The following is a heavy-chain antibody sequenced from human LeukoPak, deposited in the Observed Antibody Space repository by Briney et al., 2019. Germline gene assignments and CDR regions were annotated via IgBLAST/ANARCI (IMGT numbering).Heavy chain of an antibody. CDR2: IYYSGST. V-gene: IGHV4-31*03. Sequence: SETLSLTCTVSGGSISSGGYYWSWIRQHPGKGLEWIGHIYYSGSTYYNPSLKSRVTISVDTSKNQFSLKLSSVTAADTAVYYCARAYCSGGSCPFDYWGQGTLVTVSS. CDR3: ARAYCSGGSCPFDY. CDR1: GGSISSGGYY. D-gene: IGHD2-15*01. J-gene: IGHJ4*02.